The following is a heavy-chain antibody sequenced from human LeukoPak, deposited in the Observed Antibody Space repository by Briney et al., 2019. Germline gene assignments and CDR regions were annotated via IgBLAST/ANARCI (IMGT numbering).Heavy chain of an antibody. CDR3: ARESHIVVVPGIDY. CDR1: GFTFSNYA. Sequence: GSLRLSCAASGFTFSNYAMSWVRQAPGKGLEWVSGISGSGGSTYYADSVKGRFTISRDNAKNSLYLQMNSLRAEDTAVYYCARESHIVVVPGIDYWGQGTLVTVSS. V-gene: IGHV3-23*01. D-gene: IGHD2-2*01. CDR2: ISGSGGST. J-gene: IGHJ4*02.